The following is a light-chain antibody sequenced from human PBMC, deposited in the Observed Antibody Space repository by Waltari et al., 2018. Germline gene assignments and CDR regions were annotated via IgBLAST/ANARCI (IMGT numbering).Light chain of an antibody. V-gene: IGKV3D-15*01. Sequence: EVVMTQSPATLSVSPGERATLSCRASQSIATDLAWYQHKPGQAPRLLIYHASTRATVIPTRFRGSGSGTDFTLTIRGLQSEDSAVYYCQQYNRWPPLTFGGGTKVEI. J-gene: IGKJ4*01. CDR3: QQYNRWPPLT. CDR2: HAS. CDR1: QSIATD.